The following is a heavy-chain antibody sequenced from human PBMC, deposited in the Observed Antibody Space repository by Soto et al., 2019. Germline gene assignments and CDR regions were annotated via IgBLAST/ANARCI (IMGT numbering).Heavy chain of an antibody. D-gene: IGHD3-10*01. J-gene: IGHJ4*02. CDR3: ARQGEGFYQRQIDF. CDR2: VFPGDSDT. CDR1: GFTFTSYW. Sequence: ESLKISCKGSGFTFTSYWIAWVRQMPGKGPEWMGVVFPGDSDTRYSPSFQGQVIISADKSTSTAYLQWGSLKASDSAIYYCARQGEGFYQRQIDFWGQGTLVKVSS. V-gene: IGHV5-51*01.